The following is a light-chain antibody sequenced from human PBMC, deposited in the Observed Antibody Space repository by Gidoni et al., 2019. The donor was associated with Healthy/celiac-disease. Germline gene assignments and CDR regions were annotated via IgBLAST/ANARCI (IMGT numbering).Light chain of an antibody. CDR1: QSVSSY. Sequence: EIVLTQSPPTLSLSPGERATLSCRASQSVSSYVAWYQQKPGQAPRLLIYDASNWATGIPARFSGSGSGTDFTLTISSLEPEDFAVYYCQQRSNWPYTFGQGTKLEIK. CDR2: DAS. V-gene: IGKV3-11*01. J-gene: IGKJ2*01. CDR3: QQRSNWPYT.